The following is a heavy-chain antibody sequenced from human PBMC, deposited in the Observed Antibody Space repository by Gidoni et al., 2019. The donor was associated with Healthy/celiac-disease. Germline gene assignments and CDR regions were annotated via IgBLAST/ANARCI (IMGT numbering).Heavy chain of an antibody. Sequence: NPSLKSRVTISVDKSKNQFSLKLSSVTAADTAVYYCAREGLVTSLLHDAFDIWGQGTMVTVSS. D-gene: IGHD2-21*02. J-gene: IGHJ3*02. V-gene: IGHV4-4*02. CDR3: AREGLVTSLLHDAFDI.